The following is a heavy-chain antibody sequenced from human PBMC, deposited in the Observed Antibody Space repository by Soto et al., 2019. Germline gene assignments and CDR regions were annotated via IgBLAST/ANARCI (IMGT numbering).Heavy chain of an antibody. CDR3: AILTLYSRGWEGI. Sequence: ASVKVSCKASGYTFTGYYMHWVRQAPGQGLEWMGWINPNSGGTNYAQKFQGWVTMTRDTSISTAYMELSRLRSDDTAVYYCAILTLYSRGWEGIWGQGTMVTVSS. J-gene: IGHJ3*02. D-gene: IGHD6-19*01. V-gene: IGHV1-2*04. CDR2: INPNSGGT. CDR1: GYTFTGYY.